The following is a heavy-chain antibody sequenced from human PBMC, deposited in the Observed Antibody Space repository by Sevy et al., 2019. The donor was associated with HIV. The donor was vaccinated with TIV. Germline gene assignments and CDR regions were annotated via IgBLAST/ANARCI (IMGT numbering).Heavy chain of an antibody. V-gene: IGHV3-23*01. Sequence: GGSLRLSCAASGFTFTNYGMHWVRQAPGKGLEWVSGISNSGANTYYADSVRGRFTVSRDKSKNTMYLQLNSLRAEDTAICYRAKEWTLLSDWYGEFDYWGQGTLVTVSS. J-gene: IGHJ4*02. D-gene: IGHD6-19*01. CDR2: ISNSGANT. CDR1: GFTFTNYG. CDR3: AKEWTLLSDWYGEFDY.